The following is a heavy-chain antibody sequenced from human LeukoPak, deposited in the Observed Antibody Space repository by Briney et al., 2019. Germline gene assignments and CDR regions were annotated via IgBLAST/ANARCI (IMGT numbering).Heavy chain of an antibody. Sequence: PSENLSLTCTVSGGSISSGSYYWSWIRQPAGKRLEWIGRIYTSGSTNYNPSLKSRVTISVDTSKNQFSLKLSSVTAADTAVYYCARGYSYGYSYWGQGTLVTVSS. D-gene: IGHD5-18*01. CDR1: GGSISSGSYY. J-gene: IGHJ4*02. V-gene: IGHV4-61*02. CDR3: ARGYSYGYSY. CDR2: IYTSGST.